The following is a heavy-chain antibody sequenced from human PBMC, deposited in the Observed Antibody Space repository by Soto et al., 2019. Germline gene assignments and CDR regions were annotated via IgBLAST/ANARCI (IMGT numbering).Heavy chain of an antibody. D-gene: IGHD6-6*01. J-gene: IGHJ6*02. V-gene: IGHV3-7*01. CDR1: GFTFSSYW. CDR3: ARDYRSVYSSSYYYYGMEV. CDR2: IKQDGSEK. Sequence: EVQLVESGGGLVQPGGSLRLSCAASGFTFSSYWMSWVRQAPGKGLEWVANIKQDGSEKYYVDSVKGRFTISRDNAKNSLYLLMNSLGAEDTAVYYCARDYRSVYSSSYYYYGMEVCGQGTTVTVSS.